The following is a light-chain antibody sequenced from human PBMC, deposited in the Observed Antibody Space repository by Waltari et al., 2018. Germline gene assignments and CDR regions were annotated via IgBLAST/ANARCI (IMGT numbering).Light chain of an antibody. Sequence: EIVMTQSPATLSVSPGERATLSCRASQSVSSNLAWYQQKPGQAPRRLIYGASTRATGIPARFSVSVSGTEFTLTISSLQSEDFAVYYCQQYNNWPPYTFGQGTKLEIK. J-gene: IGKJ2*01. CDR1: QSVSSN. CDR2: GAS. V-gene: IGKV3-15*01. CDR3: QQYNNWPPYT.